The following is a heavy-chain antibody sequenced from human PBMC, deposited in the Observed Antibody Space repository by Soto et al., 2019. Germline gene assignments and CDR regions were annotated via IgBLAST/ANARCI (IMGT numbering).Heavy chain of an antibody. V-gene: IGHV4-59*01. Sequence: SETLSLTCTVSGGSISSYYWSWIRQPPGKGLEWIGYIYYSGSTNYNPSLKSRVTISVDTSKNQFSLKLSSVTAADTAVYYCASTRYGSGQAYWGQGTLVTVSS. D-gene: IGHD3-10*01. J-gene: IGHJ4*02. CDR2: IYYSGST. CDR3: ASTRYGSGQAY. CDR1: GGSISSYY.